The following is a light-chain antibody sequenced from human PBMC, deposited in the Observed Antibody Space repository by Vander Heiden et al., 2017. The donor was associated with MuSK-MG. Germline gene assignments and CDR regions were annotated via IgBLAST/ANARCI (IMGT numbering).Light chain of an antibody. Sequence: DIQMTQSPASLSASVGDRVTITCRASQSINTYLNWYQQKPGEAPNLVLYATSILQSGVPSRFSGSGAGTAFTLTISSLQPEDFATYYCPQSCKAPYTFGPGTKLEIK. V-gene: IGKV1-39*01. CDR3: PQSCKAPYT. J-gene: IGKJ2*01. CDR1: QSINTY. CDR2: ATS.